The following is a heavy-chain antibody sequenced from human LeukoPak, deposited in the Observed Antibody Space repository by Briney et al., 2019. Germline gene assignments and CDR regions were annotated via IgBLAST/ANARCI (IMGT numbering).Heavy chain of an antibody. CDR3: ARDYRPYYYGSGSHPVGYFDL. D-gene: IGHD3-10*01. J-gene: IGHJ2*01. V-gene: IGHV3-21*01. CDR2: ISSSSSYI. CDR1: GFTFSSYS. Sequence: MTGGSLRLSCAASGFTFSSYSMNWVRQAPGKGLEWVSSISSSSSYIYYADSVKGRFTISRDNAKNSLYLQMNSLRAEDTAVYYCARDYRPYYYGSGSHPVGYFDLWGRGTLVTVSS.